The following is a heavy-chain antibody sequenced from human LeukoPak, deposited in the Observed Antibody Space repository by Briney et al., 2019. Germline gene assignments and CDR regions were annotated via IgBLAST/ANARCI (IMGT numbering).Heavy chain of an antibody. Sequence: SETLSLTYAVYGGSFSGYYWSWIRQPPGKGLEWIGEINHSGSTNYNPSLKSRVTISVDTSKNQFSLKLSSVTAADTAVYYCASDAVGATTNWGQGTLVTVSS. CDR1: GGSFSGYY. CDR3: ASDAVGATTN. V-gene: IGHV4-34*01. J-gene: IGHJ4*02. D-gene: IGHD1-26*01. CDR2: INHSGST.